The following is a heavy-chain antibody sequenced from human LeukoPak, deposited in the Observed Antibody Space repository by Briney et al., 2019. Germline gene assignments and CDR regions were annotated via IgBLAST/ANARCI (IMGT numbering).Heavy chain of an antibody. CDR1: GGSFSRVGYF. D-gene: IGHD4-17*01. CDR2: IYTNGDT. V-gene: IGHV4-61*02. Sequence: PSETLSLTCTVSGGSFSRVGYFWGWLRQPAGKGLEWIGRIYTNGDTNYNPSLKSRVTMSVDTSTNQFSLKLSSVTAADTAVYYCARERRDDYVSFDYWGQGTLVSVSS. CDR3: ARERRDDYVSFDY. J-gene: IGHJ4*02.